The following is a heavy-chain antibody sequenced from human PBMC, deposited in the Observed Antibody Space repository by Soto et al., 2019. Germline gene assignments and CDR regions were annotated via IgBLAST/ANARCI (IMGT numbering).Heavy chain of an antibody. V-gene: IGHV3-30-3*01. CDR1: GFTFSSYA. CDR3: ARGSRPQGFDP. Sequence: GGSLRLSCAASGFTFSSYAMDWVRQAPGKGLEWVAVISYDGSNKYYADSVKGRFTISRDNSKNTLYLQMNSLRAEDTAVYYCARGSRPQGFDPWGQGTLVTVSS. CDR2: ISYDGSNK. J-gene: IGHJ5*02.